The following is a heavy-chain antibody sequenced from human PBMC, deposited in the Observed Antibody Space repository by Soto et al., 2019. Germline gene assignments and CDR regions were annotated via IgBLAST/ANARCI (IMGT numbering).Heavy chain of an antibody. D-gene: IGHD3-16*01. CDR2: IFHSGNA. CDR3: GEGQLPDH. J-gene: IGHJ4*02. CDR1: GGSISSGDYY. V-gene: IGHV4-30-4*01. Sequence: QVQLQESGPGLVKPSQTLSLTCTVAGGSISSGDYYWSWIRQTPGKGLEWIGYIFHSGNAYYNPSLRSGVTISVDPSKNQYSLKLSSVTSAYSDLYSWGEGQLPDHWGKGTLVTVSS.